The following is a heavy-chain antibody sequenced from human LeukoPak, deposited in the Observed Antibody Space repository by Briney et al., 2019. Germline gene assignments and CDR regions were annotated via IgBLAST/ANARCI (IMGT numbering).Heavy chain of an antibody. CDR1: GYSFTSYW. CDR2: IYPGDSDT. CDR3: AKGRNGATVTTTFDP. V-gene: IGHV5-51*01. Sequence: GESLKISCKGSGYSFTSYWIGWVRQMPGKGLEWMGIIYPGDSDTRYSPSFQGQVTISADKSISTAYLQWSSLKASDTAMYYCAKGRNGATVTTTFDPWGQGTLVTVSS. D-gene: IGHD4-11*01. J-gene: IGHJ5*02.